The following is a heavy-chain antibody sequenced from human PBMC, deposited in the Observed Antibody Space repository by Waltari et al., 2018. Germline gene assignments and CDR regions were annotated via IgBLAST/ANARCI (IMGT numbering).Heavy chain of an antibody. V-gene: IGHV4-38-2*01. D-gene: IGHD3-10*01. Sequence: QVQLQESGPGLVKPSETLSLTCAVSGYSISSGYYWGWTRQPPGKGLEWIGSIYHSGSTYYNPSLKSRVTISVDTSKNQFSLKLSSVTAADTAVYYCARNRITMVRGVITSLAFDIWGQGTMVTVSS. J-gene: IGHJ3*02. CDR2: IYHSGST. CDR1: GYSISSGYY. CDR3: ARNRITMVRGVITSLAFDI.